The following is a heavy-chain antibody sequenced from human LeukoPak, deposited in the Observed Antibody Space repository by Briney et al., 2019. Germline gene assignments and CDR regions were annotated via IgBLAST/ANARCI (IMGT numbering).Heavy chain of an antibody. CDR3: ARDADYDFWSGYSSFDY. Sequence: DGSEKYYVDSVKGRFTISRDNAKNSLYLQMNSLRAEDTAVYYCARDADYDFWSGYSSFDYWGQGTLVTVSS. V-gene: IGHV3-7*01. CDR2: DGSEK. D-gene: IGHD3-3*01. J-gene: IGHJ4*02.